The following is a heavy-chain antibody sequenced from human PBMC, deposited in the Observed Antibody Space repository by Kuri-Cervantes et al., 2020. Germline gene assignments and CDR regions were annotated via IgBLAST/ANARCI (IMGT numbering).Heavy chain of an antibody. CDR2: INSYGSTT. V-gene: IGHV3-74*01. CDR3: AKDWDSGWYDYFDY. CDR1: GFTFSDYW. Sequence: SCAASGFTFSDYWMHWVRQARGKGPLWVSRINSYGSTTTYADSVKGRFTVSRDNAKNTLYLQMNSLRAEDTAVYYCAKDWDSGWYDYFDYWGQGILVTVSS. J-gene: IGHJ4*02. D-gene: IGHD6-19*01.